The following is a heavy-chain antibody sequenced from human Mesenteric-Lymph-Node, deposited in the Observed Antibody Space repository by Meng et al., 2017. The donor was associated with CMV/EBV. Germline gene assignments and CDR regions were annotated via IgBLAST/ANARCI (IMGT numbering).Heavy chain of an antibody. CDR3: TTDYWGPSRS. CDR2: IRSTYHDGPI. J-gene: IGHJ4*02. CDR1: GLSFTEAW. D-gene: IGHD3-16*01. V-gene: IGHV3-15*07. Sequence: GGSLRLSCAASGLSFTEAWMNWVRQAPGKGLEWVARIRSTYHDGPIDYAASVKGRFTISRDDSKATLYLQMDSLKTEDTAVYYCTTDYWGPSRSWGQGTLVTVSS.